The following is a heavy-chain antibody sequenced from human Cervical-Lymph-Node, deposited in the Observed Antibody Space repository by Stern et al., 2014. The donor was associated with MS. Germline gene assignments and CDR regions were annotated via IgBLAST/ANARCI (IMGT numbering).Heavy chain of an antibody. Sequence: EDQLVESGGGLVQPGGSLRLSCAASGFTFGSYWMSWVRQAPGKGLEWVANIKQDGNEKYYVDSVKGRFTISRDNAKNSLYLQMSKLRAEDTAVYYCARVAAAAPFDYWGQGTLVTVSS. CDR2: IKQDGNEK. V-gene: IGHV3-7*03. CDR3: ARVAAAAPFDY. D-gene: IGHD6-13*01. J-gene: IGHJ4*02. CDR1: GFTFGSYW.